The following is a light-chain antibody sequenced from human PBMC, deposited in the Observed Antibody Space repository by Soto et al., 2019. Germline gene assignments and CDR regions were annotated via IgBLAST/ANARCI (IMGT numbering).Light chain of an antibody. CDR3: QQYYSYPT. CDR2: DAS. V-gene: IGKV1-5*01. Sequence: DIQMTQSPSTLSASVGDRVTITCRASQSISSWLAWYQQKAGKAPKLLIYDASSLESGVPSRFSGSGSGTEFNLTISCLQADNFASYYCQQYYSYPTFGQGTKVEIK. CDR1: QSISSW. J-gene: IGKJ1*01.